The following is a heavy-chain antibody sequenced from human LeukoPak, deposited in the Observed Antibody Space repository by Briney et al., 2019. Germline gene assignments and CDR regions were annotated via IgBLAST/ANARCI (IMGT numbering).Heavy chain of an antibody. J-gene: IGHJ4*02. CDR3: ARDLNWEAY. Sequence: SETLSLTCTVSGVSISGYYWSWIRQPPGKGLEWIGYIYYSGSTNYNPSLRSRVTISVDTSKNQFSLKLSSVTAADTAVYYCARDLNWEAYWGQGTLVSVSS. D-gene: IGHD7-27*01. V-gene: IGHV4-59*12. CDR2: IYYSGST. CDR1: GVSISGYY.